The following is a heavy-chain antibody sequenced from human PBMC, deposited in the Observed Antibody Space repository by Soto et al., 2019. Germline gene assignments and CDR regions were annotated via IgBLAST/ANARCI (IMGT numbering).Heavy chain of an antibody. Sequence: SGPTLVNPTQTLTLTCTFSGFSLSTDAVGVGWIRQPPVKALDWLAVIYWDDDKRYSPSLKSRLTITKDTSKNQVLLTMTNMDPVDTATYFCARSKYSISSFDYWGQGALVTVSS. V-gene: IGHV2-5*02. CDR1: GFSLSTDAVG. J-gene: IGHJ4*02. CDR3: ARSKYSISSFDY. CDR2: IYWDDDK. D-gene: IGHD6-6*01.